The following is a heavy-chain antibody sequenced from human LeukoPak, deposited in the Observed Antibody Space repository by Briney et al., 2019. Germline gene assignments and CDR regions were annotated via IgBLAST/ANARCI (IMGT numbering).Heavy chain of an antibody. V-gene: IGHV4-4*07. Sequence: SETLSLTCTVSGGSISSYYWSWIRQPAGKGLEWIGRIYTSGSTNYNPSLKSRVTMSVDTSKNQFSLKLSSVTAADTAVYYCARDSLVGAYYYFDFWGQGTLVTVSS. CDR1: GGSISSYY. D-gene: IGHD1-26*01. J-gene: IGHJ4*02. CDR2: IYTSGST. CDR3: ARDSLVGAYYYFDF.